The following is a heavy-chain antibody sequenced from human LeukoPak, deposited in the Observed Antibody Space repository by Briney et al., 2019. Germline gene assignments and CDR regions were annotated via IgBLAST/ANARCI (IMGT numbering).Heavy chain of an antibody. D-gene: IGHD5-18*01. J-gene: IGHJ4*02. CDR2: IYYSGST. CDR3: ARGARGYSYGHFDY. Sequence: KSSETLSLTCTVSGGSISSYYWSWIRQPPGKGLERIGYIYYSGSTNYNPSLKSRVTISVDTSKNQFSLKLSSGTAADTAVCYCARGARGYSYGHFDYWGQGTLVTVS. CDR1: GGSISSYY. V-gene: IGHV4-59*01.